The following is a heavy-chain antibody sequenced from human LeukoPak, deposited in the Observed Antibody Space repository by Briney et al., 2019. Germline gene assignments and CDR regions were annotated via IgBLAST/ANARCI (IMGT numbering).Heavy chain of an antibody. CDR3: AKSHYSSRTWYFDY. D-gene: IGHD6-19*01. Sequence: GGSLRLSCAASGFTFSSYAMSWVRQAPGRGLEWVSAISGSGGSTYYADSVKGRFTISRDNSKNTRYLQMNTLRAEDTAVYYCAKSHYSSRTWYFDYWGQGTLVTVSS. V-gene: IGHV3-23*01. J-gene: IGHJ4*02. CDR2: ISGSGGST. CDR1: GFTFSSYA.